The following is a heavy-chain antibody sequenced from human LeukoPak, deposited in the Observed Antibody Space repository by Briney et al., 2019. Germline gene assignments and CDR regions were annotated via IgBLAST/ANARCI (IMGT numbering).Heavy chain of an antibody. Sequence: GGSLRLSCAASGFTFSSYAMSWVRQAPGKGLEWVPAISGSGGSTYYEDSVKGRFTISRDNSKNTLYLQMNSLRAEDTAVYYCAKCAGSYYYDSSGYYGDYWGQGTLVTVSS. J-gene: IGHJ4*02. V-gene: IGHV3-23*01. CDR1: GFTFSSYA. D-gene: IGHD3-22*01. CDR2: ISGSGGST. CDR3: AKCAGSYYYDSSGYYGDY.